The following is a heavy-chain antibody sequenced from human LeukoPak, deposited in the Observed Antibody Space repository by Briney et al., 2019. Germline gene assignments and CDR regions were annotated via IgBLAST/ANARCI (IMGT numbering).Heavy chain of an antibody. Sequence: SETLSLTCTVSGGSISGSSYYWGWIRQPPGKGLEWIGSIYYSGSTYYNPSLKSRVTISVDTSKNQFSLKLSSVTAADTAVYYCASRHLFYDSSGYYTLPDYWGQGTLVTVSS. D-gene: IGHD3-22*01. CDR3: ASRHLFYDSSGYYTLPDY. V-gene: IGHV4-39*07. J-gene: IGHJ4*02. CDR1: GGSISGSSYY. CDR2: IYYSGST.